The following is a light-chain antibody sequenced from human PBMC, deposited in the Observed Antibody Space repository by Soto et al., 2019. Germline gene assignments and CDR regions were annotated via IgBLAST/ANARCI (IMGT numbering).Light chain of an antibody. J-gene: IGLJ2*01. CDR2: VNS. Sequence: QAVVTQPPSVSGAPGQRVTISCTGCSSNIGAGYNVHWYQQLPGTAPKLLIYVNSNRPSGVPDRFSGSKSGTSASLAITGLQAEDEADYYCQSYDSSLSGVVFGGGTKVTVL. CDR3: QSYDSSLSGVV. V-gene: IGLV1-40*01. CDR1: SSNIGAGYN.